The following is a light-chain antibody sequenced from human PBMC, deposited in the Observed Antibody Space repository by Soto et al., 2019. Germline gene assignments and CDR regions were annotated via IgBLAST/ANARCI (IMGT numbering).Light chain of an antibody. CDR1: SSDVGAYNR. Sequence: QSVLTQPASLSGSPGQSITISCTGTSSDVGAYNRVSWYQQHPGKAPKLILYDVTNRPSGISNRFSGSKSGNTASLAISGLQAEDEADYYCSSHATRSTLRFGGGTKVTVL. V-gene: IGLV2-14*03. CDR2: DVT. J-gene: IGLJ2*01. CDR3: SSHATRSTLR.